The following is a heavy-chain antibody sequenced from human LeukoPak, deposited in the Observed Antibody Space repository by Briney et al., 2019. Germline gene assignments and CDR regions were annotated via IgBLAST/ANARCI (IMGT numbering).Heavy chain of an antibody. Sequence: GESLKISCQGFGYNFNKYWVGWVRQLPGKGLEWMGVIYPDDSDTKYSPSFQGQVTISADKSISTAYLQWNSLRASDTAMYYCARLVKIGGFSSWYFDYWGQGTLVTVSS. J-gene: IGHJ4*02. CDR1: GYNFNKYW. D-gene: IGHD6-13*01. CDR3: ARLVKIGGFSSWYFDY. V-gene: IGHV5-51*01. CDR2: IYPDDSDT.